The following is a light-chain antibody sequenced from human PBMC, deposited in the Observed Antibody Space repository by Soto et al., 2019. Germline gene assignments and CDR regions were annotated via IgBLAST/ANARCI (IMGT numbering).Light chain of an antibody. Sequence: EIVMTQSPATLSVSQGERATLSCRASQSVGNNLAWYQQKPGQPPRLLIYGASTRATGIPARFSGSGSGTEFPLTLRSLQSEDFAVYCCQHYNNWLSGTFGQGTKVDVK. V-gene: IGKV3-15*01. CDR1: QSVGNN. CDR2: GAS. J-gene: IGKJ1*01. CDR3: QHYNNWLSGT.